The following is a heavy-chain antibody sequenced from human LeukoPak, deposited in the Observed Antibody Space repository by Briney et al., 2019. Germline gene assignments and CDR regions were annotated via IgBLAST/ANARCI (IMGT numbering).Heavy chain of an antibody. CDR1: GSRFTSYD. CDR3: ARDLRTGAPDYFDS. Sequence: GGSLRLSCAASGSRFTSYDIHWVRQAPGKGLEWVAVTSIDQGIKFYTDSVKGRFTISRDNSKNTLYLEMNSLRVDDTAVYFCARDLRTGAPDYFDSWGQGTLITVSS. J-gene: IGHJ4*02. CDR2: TSIDQGIK. D-gene: IGHD1-14*01. V-gene: IGHV3-30*04.